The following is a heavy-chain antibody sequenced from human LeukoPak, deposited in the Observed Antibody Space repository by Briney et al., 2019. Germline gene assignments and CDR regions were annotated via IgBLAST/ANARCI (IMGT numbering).Heavy chain of an antibody. CDR2: INPNDGDT. CDR1: GYTFTDYY. Sequence: ASVKVACTASGYTFTDYYMHWVRQAPGQGFEWMGWINPNDGDTNYAQKFQGRVAMTRDTSISTAHMEVSRLRSDDTAVYYCARANFLYCSSSTCLFDYWGQGTLVTVSS. CDR3: ARANFLYCSSSTCLFDY. V-gene: IGHV1-2*02. D-gene: IGHD2-2*01. J-gene: IGHJ4*02.